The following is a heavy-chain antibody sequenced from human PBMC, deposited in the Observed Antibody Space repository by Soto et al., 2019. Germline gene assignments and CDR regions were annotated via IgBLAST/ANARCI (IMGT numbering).Heavy chain of an antibody. J-gene: IGHJ4*02. CDR1: GGSISSYY. CDR2: IYYSGST. V-gene: IGHV4-59*01. CDR3: ARVLERLVRGYELVFDY. D-gene: IGHD1-1*01. Sequence: PSETLSLTCTVSGGSISSYYWSWIRQPPGKGLEWIGYIYYSGSTNYNPSLKSRVTISVDTSKNQFSLKLSSVTAADTAVYYCARVLERLVRGYELVFDYWGQGTLVTVSS.